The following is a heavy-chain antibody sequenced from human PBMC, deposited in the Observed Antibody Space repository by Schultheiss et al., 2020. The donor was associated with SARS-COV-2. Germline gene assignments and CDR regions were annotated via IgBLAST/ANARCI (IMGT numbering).Heavy chain of an antibody. CDR3: ARDKRNYYDSSGYYGD. J-gene: IGHJ4*02. V-gene: IGHV4-34*01. D-gene: IGHD3-22*01. CDR2: INHSGST. Sequence: SQTLSLTCTVSGGSISSYYWGWIRQPPGKGLEWIGEINHSGSTNYNPSLKSRVTISVDKSKNRFSLKLSSVTAADTAVYYCARDKRNYYDSSGYYGDWGQGTLVTVSS. CDR1: GGSISSYY.